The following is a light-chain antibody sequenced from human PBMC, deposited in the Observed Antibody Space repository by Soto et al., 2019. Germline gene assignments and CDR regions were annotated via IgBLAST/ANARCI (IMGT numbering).Light chain of an antibody. CDR1: QSLLDSDDGNTY. J-gene: IGKJ1*01. CDR3: MQRLEFPWT. Sequence: DIVVTQTPLSLPVTPGEPASISCRSSQSLLDSDDGNTYLDWYLQKPGQSPQFLIYMLSYRASGVPDRFSGSGSGTDFTLKISRVEAEDVGVYYCMQRLEFPWTFGQGTKVDIK. CDR2: MLS. V-gene: IGKV2-40*01.